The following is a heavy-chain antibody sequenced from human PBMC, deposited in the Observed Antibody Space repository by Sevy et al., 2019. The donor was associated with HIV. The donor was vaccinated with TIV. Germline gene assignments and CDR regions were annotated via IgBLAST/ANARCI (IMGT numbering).Heavy chain of an antibody. D-gene: IGHD3-10*01. J-gene: IGHJ4*02. V-gene: IGHV3-21*06. CDR3: ARGPPDGSYDYFDS. CDR1: GFTFNNYN. Sequence: GGSLRLSCAASGFTFNNYNMNWVRQAPGKGLEWVSSLSGSSNYIYYAESLKGRFIISRDNAKDTLYLQMNSLRAHDSAVYYCARGPPDGSYDYFDSWGQGTLVTVSS. CDR2: LSGSSNYI.